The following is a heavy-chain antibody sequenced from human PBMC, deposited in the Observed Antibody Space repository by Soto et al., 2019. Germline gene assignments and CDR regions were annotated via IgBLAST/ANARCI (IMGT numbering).Heavy chain of an antibody. V-gene: IGHV4-30-4*01. Sequence: QVQLQETGPGLVKPSETPSLTCTVSGGSISSGDYYWSWIRQSPGKGLEWIGYSHHSGSTYYNPSLKTRATMSVDSSRNQFSLKLTSVTAADTTVYYCAREYNKSGYRRLDPWGQGTLVTVSS. CDR1: GGSISSGDYY. D-gene: IGHD3-22*01. J-gene: IGHJ5*02. CDR2: SHHSGST. CDR3: AREYNKSGYRRLDP.